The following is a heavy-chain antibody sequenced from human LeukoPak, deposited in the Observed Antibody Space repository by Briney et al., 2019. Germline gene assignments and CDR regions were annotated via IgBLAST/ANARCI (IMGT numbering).Heavy chain of an antibody. CDR2: ISSSGSTI. V-gene: IGHV3-11*01. CDR3: ARDSTYDILTGYYKSSGDY. CDR1: GFTFSDYY. D-gene: IGHD3-9*01. Sequence: PGGSLRLSCAASGFTFSDYYMSWIRLAPGKGLEWVSYISSSGSTIYYADSVKGRFTISRDNAKNSLYLQMNSLRAEDTAVYYCARDSTYDILTGYYKSSGDYWGQGTLVTVSS. J-gene: IGHJ4*02.